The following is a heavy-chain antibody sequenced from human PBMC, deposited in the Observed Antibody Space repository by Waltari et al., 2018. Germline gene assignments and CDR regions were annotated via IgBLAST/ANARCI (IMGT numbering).Heavy chain of an antibody. J-gene: IGHJ4*02. CDR1: GGSIRSSYYY. CDR2: IYYNGIT. V-gene: IGHV4-39*01. D-gene: IGHD2-2*01. CDR3: ARTRYCSTTSCTFFDY. Sequence: QLQLQESGPGLVRPSETLSLTCTVSGGSIRSSYYYWGWIRPPPGKGLEWIGSIYYNGITYYNPSLESRVTISADTSKNQFSLKLKSVTAADTAVYYCARTRYCSTTSCTFFDYWGQGTLVTVSS.